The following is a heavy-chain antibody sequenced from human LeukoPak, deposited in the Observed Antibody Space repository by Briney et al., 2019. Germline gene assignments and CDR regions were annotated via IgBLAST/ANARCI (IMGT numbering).Heavy chain of an antibody. Sequence: SETLSLTCTVSGYSISSGYYWGWIRQPPGKGLERIGSIYHSGSTYYNPSLKSRVTISVDTSKNQFSLKLSSVTAADTAVYYCARDGQSYYDFWSGYIQIDYWGQGTLVTVSS. V-gene: IGHV4-38-2*02. CDR1: GYSISSGYY. D-gene: IGHD3-3*01. CDR3: ARDGQSYYDFWSGYIQIDY. J-gene: IGHJ4*02. CDR2: IYHSGST.